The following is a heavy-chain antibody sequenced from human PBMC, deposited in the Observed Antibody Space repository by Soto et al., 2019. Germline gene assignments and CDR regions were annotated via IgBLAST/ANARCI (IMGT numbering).Heavy chain of an antibody. D-gene: IGHD5-12*01. J-gene: IGHJ4*02. CDR1: GFTFSSFG. V-gene: IGHV3-30*18. Sequence: QVQLVESGGGVVQPGRSLRLSCAASGFTFSSFGIHWVRQAPGKGLEWVAVISYDGIDKNYADSVKGRFTISSENSKNMVYLQMNSLRAEDTAVYYCAKDLREMATIRPDYWGQGILVTVSS. CDR2: ISYDGIDK. CDR3: AKDLREMATIRPDY.